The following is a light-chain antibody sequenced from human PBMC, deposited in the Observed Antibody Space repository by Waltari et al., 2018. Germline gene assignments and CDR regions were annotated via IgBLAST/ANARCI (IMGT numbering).Light chain of an antibody. CDR2: DAS. Sequence: EIVLTQSPATLSLSPGERATLSCRASQSVGTYLAWYQQKPGQAPRLLIYDASNRATGIPARFSASGSGTDFTLTISSLEPEDFAVYYCQQRNSWPPRYTFGQGTKLQIK. CDR1: QSVGTY. CDR3: QQRNSWPPRYT. J-gene: IGKJ2*01. V-gene: IGKV3-11*01.